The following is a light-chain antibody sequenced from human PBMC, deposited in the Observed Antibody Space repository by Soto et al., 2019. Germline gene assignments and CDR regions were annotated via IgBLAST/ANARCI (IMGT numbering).Light chain of an antibody. J-gene: IGKJ3*01. V-gene: IGKV1-5*03. CDR2: KAS. Sequence: DIQMTQSPSALSASVGDIVIITCRASQNVRNWMAWYQQKPGKAPTLLIYKASSLENGVPSRFSGSGSGTEFMITISSLQPDDFATYDCPQYSPYSIFTFGLGTKVDIK. CDR1: QNVRNW. CDR3: PQYSPYSIFT.